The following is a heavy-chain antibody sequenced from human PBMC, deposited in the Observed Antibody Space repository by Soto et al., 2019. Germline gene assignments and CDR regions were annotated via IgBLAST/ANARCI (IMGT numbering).Heavy chain of an antibody. CDR3: ARSIFGVVIVYFDY. V-gene: IGHV4-59*08. CDR2: IYYSGST. Sequence: PSETLSLTCTVSGGSISSYYWSWIRQPPGKGLEWIGYIYYSGSTNYNPSLKSRVTISVDTSKNQFSLKLSSVTAADTAVYYCARSIFGVVIVYFDYWGRGTLVTVSS. J-gene: IGHJ4*02. CDR1: GGSISSYY. D-gene: IGHD3-3*01.